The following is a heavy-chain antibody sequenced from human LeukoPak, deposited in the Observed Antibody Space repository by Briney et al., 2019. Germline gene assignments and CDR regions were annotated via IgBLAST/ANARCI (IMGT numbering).Heavy chain of an antibody. CDR2: INHSGST. Sequence: PSETLSLTCAVYGGSFSGYYWSWIRQPPGKGLEWIGEINHSGSTNYNPSLKSRVTISVDTSKNQFSLKLSSVTAADTAVYYCARLLRMVRGVMSYYYYYYMDVWGKGTTVTISS. CDR1: GGSFSGYY. J-gene: IGHJ6*03. CDR3: ARLLRMVRGVMSYYYYYYMDV. D-gene: IGHD3-10*01. V-gene: IGHV4-34*01.